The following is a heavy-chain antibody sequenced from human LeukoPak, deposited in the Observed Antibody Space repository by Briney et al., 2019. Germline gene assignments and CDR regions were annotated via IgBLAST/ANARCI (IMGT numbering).Heavy chain of an antibody. CDR1: GYTFTTYW. D-gene: IGHD6-19*01. Sequence: GESLKISCKGSGYTFTTYWIGWVRQMPGKGLESMGIIYPGDSDTRYSPSFQGQVTMSADKSISTAYLQWSSLNASDTAMYYCARLDSSGWYGRGDYWGQGTLVTVSS. J-gene: IGHJ4*02. CDR3: ARLDSSGWYGRGDY. CDR2: IYPGDSDT. V-gene: IGHV5-51*01.